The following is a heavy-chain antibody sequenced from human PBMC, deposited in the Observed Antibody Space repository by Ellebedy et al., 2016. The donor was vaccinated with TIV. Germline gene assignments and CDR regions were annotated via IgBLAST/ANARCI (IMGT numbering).Heavy chain of an antibody. V-gene: IGHV4-61*01. Sequence: SETLSLXXTVSGDSLSSDSSYWSWIRQSAGKGLEWIGYIYHTGDTYYNPSLKSRVTMSVDTSKNQFSLKVTSVTATDTAVYYCARHGQFDYWGQGTLVIVSS. CDR1: GDSLSSDSSY. D-gene: IGHD5-24*01. J-gene: IGHJ4*02. CDR2: IYHTGDT. CDR3: ARHGQFDY.